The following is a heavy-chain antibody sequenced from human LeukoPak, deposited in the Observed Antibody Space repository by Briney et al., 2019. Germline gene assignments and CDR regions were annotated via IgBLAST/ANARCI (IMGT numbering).Heavy chain of an antibody. J-gene: IGHJ4*02. D-gene: IGHD2-15*01. CDR3: ARELQYCSGTNCRNGDY. V-gene: IGHV5-51*01. Sequence: GESLKISCRGSGYTFTSYWIGWVRRMPGKGLEWMGIIYPGDSDTRYSPSFQGQVTISVDRSISTAYLQWSSLKASDTAMYYCARELQYCSGTNCRNGDYWGQGTLVTVSS. CDR1: GYTFTSYW. CDR2: IYPGDSDT.